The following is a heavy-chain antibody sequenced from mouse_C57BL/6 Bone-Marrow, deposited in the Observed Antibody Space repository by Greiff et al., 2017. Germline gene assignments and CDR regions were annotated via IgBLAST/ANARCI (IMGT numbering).Heavy chain of an antibody. J-gene: IGHJ4*01. CDR2: IDPSDSYT. V-gene: IGHV1-59*01. D-gene: IGHD2-10*02. CDR1: GYTFTSYW. CDR3: ATAGYGNLYYYAMDY. Sequence: QVQLQQPGAELVRPGTSVKLSCKASGYTFTSYWMHWVKQRPGQGLEWIGVIDPSDSYTNYNQKFKGKATLTVDTSSSTAYMQLSSLTSEDSAVYYCATAGYGNLYYYAMDYWGQGNSVTVSS.